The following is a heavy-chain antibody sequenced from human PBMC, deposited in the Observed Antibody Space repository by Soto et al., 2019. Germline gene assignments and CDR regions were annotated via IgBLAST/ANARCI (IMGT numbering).Heavy chain of an antibody. CDR3: ARAARVIADYYYYGMDV. CDR2: INAGNGNT. J-gene: IGHJ6*02. CDR1: GYTFTSYA. V-gene: IGHV1-3*01. D-gene: IGHD3-22*01. Sequence: ASVKVSCKASGYTFTSYAMHWVRQAPGQRLEWMGWINAGNGNTKYSQKFQGRVTITRDTSASTAYMELSSLRSEDTAVYYCARAARVIADYYYYGMDVWGQGTTVTVSS.